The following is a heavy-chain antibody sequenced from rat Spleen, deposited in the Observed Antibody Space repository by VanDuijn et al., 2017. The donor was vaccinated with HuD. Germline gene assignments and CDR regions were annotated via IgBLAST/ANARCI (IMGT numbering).Heavy chain of an antibody. V-gene: IGHV5-31*01. CDR2: ITNAAGKV. CDR1: GFTFNNYW. Sequence: EVQLVESGGGQVQPGRSLKLSCVASGFTFNNYWMTWIRQAPGKGLEWVASITNAAGKVYYPDSVKGRFTISRDDAKSTLYLQMDSLRSEDTATYFCARRPYYDGAYYPFAYWGQGTLVTVSS. CDR3: ARRPYYDGAYYPFAY. J-gene: IGHJ3*01. D-gene: IGHD1-12*02.